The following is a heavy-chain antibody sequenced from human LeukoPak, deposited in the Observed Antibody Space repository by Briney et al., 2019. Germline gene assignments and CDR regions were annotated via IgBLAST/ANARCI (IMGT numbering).Heavy chain of an antibody. CDR2: ISSSSSYI. V-gene: IGHV3-21*04. Sequence: PGGSLRLSCAASGFTFSSYSMNWVRQAPGKGLEWVSSISSSSSYIYYADSVKGRFTVSRDNSKNTLYLQMNSLRAEDTAVYYCAKDSIGWSRDYWGQGTLVTVSS. CDR3: AKDSIGWSRDY. D-gene: IGHD6-19*01. CDR1: GFTFSSYS. J-gene: IGHJ4*02.